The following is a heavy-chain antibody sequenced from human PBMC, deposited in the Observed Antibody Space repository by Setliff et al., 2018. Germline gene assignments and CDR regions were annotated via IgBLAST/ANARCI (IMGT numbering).Heavy chain of an antibody. CDR3: VREYSGGGLT. CDR2: ISVYNGNT. Sequence: GASVKVSCKASGYTFTNYGITWVRQAPGQGLEWMGRISVYNGNTNYGQKYQGRVAMTTDTSTNTVYMELRSLRSDDTAVYFCVREYSGGGLTWGQGTMVTVSS. CDR1: GYTFTNYG. J-gene: IGHJ3*01. V-gene: IGHV1-18*01. D-gene: IGHD1-26*01.